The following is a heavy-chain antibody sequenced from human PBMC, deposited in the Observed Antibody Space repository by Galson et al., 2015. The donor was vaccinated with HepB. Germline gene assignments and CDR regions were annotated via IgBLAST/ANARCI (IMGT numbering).Heavy chain of an antibody. CDR1: GFTFSSYG. V-gene: IGHV3-33*08. CDR2: IWYDGSNR. CDR3: ARDRGLTESAVSYYYYGMDV. D-gene: IGHD3-16*01. J-gene: IGHJ6*02. Sequence: SLRLSCAASGFTFSSYGMHWVRQAPGKGLEWVAVIWYDGSNRYYADSVKGRFTISRDNSKNTLYLQMNSLRAEDTAVYYCARDRGLTESAVSYYYYGMDVWGQGTTVTVSS.